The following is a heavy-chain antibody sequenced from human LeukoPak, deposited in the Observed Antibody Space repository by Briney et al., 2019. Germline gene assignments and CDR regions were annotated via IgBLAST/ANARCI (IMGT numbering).Heavy chain of an antibody. D-gene: IGHD3-10*01. CDR2: IYTSGTT. V-gene: IGHV4-4*07. CDR3: GRDRFGWVDP. Sequence: PSETLSLTCTVSGGSITSNFWSWIRQPAGKGLEWIGRIYTSGTTNDNPSLKSRVTMSVDTSKNQFSLKLSSVTAADTAVYYCGRDRFGWVDPWGQGTLVTVSS. CDR1: GGSITSNF. J-gene: IGHJ5*02.